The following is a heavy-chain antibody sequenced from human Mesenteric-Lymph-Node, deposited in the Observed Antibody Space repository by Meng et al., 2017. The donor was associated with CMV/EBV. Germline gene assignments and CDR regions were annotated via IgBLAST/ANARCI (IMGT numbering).Heavy chain of an antibody. V-gene: IGHV3-21*01. J-gene: IGHJ4*02. Sequence: EVQLVESGGGLVKPGGSLRLSCAASGFTFSSYSMNWVRQAPGKGLEWVSSISSSSYIYYADSVKGRFTISRDNAKNSLYLQMNSLRAEDTAVYYCARPTREYYFDYWGQGTLVTVSS. CDR1: GFTFSSYS. D-gene: IGHD3-10*01. CDR2: ISSSSYI. CDR3: ARPTREYYFDY.